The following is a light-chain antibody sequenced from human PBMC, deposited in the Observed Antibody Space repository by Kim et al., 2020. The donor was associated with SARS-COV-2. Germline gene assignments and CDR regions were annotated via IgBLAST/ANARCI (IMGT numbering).Light chain of an antibody. CDR2: DAS. Sequence: EIVLTQSPGTLSLSPGERATLSCRASQTVAKNYLAWYQQRPGQAPRLLIFDASNRATGIPDRFSGSGSETDFTLIISRLEPEDFAVYSCQQYAFSPITFGQGTRLEIK. CDR3: QQYAFSPIT. CDR1: QTVAKNY. V-gene: IGKV3-20*01. J-gene: IGKJ5*01.